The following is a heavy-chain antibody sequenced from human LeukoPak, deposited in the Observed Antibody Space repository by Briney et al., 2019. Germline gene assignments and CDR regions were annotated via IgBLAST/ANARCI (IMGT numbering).Heavy chain of an antibody. CDR2: ISSSSSYI. V-gene: IGHV3-21*01. J-gene: IGHJ4*02. CDR3: ARDALAAGYRLEWYYFDY. CDR1: GFTFSTYS. Sequence: GGSLRLSCAASGFTFSTYSMNWVRQAPGKGLEWVSSISSSSSYIYYADSVKGRFTISRDNAKNSLYLQMNSLRAEDTAVYYCARDALAAGYRLEWYYFDYWGQGTLVTVSS. D-gene: IGHD2-2*01.